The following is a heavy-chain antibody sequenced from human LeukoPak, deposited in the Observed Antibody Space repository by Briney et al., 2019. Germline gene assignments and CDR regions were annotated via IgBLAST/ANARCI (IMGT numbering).Heavy chain of an antibody. V-gene: IGHV4-39*07. Sequence: PSETLSLTCTVSGGSISSSSYYWGWIRQPPGKGLEWIGSIYYSGSTYYNPSLKSRVTISVDTSKNQFSLKLSSVTAADTAVYYCARAIGSYYYGSGVDDYIDYWGQGTLVTVSS. CDR3: ARAIGSYYYGSGVDDYIDY. D-gene: IGHD3-10*01. CDR2: IYYSGST. J-gene: IGHJ4*02. CDR1: GGSISSSSYY.